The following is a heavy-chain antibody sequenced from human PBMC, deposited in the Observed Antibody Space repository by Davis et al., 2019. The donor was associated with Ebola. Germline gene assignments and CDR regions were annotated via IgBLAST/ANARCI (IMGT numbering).Heavy chain of an antibody. CDR2: ISGIGGDI. CDR3: SRVGYDAFDV. D-gene: IGHD1-26*01. CDR1: GFTFSAYA. J-gene: IGHJ3*01. Sequence: PGGSLRLSCGASGFTFSAYAMAWVRQSPGKGLEWVSFISGIGGDIYHSDSVKGHFTISRDNPKNTVYLQINNLRVEDTALYYCSRVGYDAFDVWGQGTWVTVSP. V-gene: IGHV3-23*01.